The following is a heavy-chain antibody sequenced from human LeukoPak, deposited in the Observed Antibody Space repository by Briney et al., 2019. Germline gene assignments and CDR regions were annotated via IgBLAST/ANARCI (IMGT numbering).Heavy chain of an antibody. V-gene: IGHV1-18*01. D-gene: IGHD6-19*01. CDR3: ASSLTYTSDWYKDSFY. Sequence: GASVKVSCKASGYAYTSYAISWVRQAPGQGLEWMGWISAYTGNTNYAQKFQGRLTLTTDTSARTAYMELMSLRSDDTAVYYCASSLTYTSDWYKDSFYWGPGTLVTVSS. CDR2: ISAYTGNT. CDR1: GYAYTSYA. J-gene: IGHJ4*02.